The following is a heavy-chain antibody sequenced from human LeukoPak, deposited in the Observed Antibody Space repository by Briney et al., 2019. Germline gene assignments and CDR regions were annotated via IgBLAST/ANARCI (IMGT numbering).Heavy chain of an antibody. V-gene: IGHV3-7*01. CDR2: IKEDGSVK. D-gene: IGHD1-26*01. CDR1: GFTFSNSW. J-gene: IGHJ4*02. Sequence: PGGSLRLSCTGSGFTFSNSWMTWVRQAPGKGLEWAADIKEDGSVKNYVEYVKGRFTISRDNAKNSLHLQMSSLRVEDTAVYYCARDRAYSIYDYWGQGTLVRVSS. CDR3: ARDRAYSIYDY.